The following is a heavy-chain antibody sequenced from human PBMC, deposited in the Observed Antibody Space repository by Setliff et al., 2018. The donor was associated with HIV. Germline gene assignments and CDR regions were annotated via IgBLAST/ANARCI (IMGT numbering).Heavy chain of an antibody. J-gene: IGHJ3*02. CDR3: AHRDYGSVLDAFDI. D-gene: IGHD3-10*01. CDR2: IYWDDDK. V-gene: IGHV2-5*02. Sequence: PPGKALEWLALIYWDDDKRYSPSLKSRLTITKDTSKNQVVLTMTNVDPVDTATYYCAHRDYGSVLDAFDIWGQGTMVTVSS.